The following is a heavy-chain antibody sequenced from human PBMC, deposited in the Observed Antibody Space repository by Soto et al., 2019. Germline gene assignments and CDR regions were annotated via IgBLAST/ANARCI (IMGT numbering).Heavy chain of an antibody. CDR2: IIPILGIA. V-gene: IGHV1-69*02. CDR3: AAYGDYDAFDI. CDR1: GGTFSSYT. D-gene: IGHD4-17*01. J-gene: IGHJ3*02. Sequence: QVQLVQSGAEVKKPGSSVKVSCKASGGTFSSYTISWVRQAPGQGLEWMGRIIPILGIANYAQKFQGRVTITADKSTSTAYMELSSLRSEDTAVYYRAAYGDYDAFDIWGQGTMVTVSS.